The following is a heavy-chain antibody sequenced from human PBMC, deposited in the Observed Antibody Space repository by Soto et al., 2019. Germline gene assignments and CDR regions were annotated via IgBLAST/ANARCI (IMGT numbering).Heavy chain of an antibody. D-gene: IGHD4-17*01. CDR2: IYYSGST. CDR1: GGSISSGDYY. Sequence: SETLSLTCTVSGGSISSGDYYWSWIRQPPGKGLEWIGYIYYSGSTYYNPSLKSRVTISVDTSKNQFSLKLSSVTAADTAVYYCASSRYDYGDYLRPCYWGQGTLVTVSS. V-gene: IGHV4-30-4*01. CDR3: ASSRYDYGDYLRPCY. J-gene: IGHJ4*02.